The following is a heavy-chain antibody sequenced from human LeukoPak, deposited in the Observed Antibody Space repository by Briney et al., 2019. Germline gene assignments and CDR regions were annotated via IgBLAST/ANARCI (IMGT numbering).Heavy chain of an antibody. J-gene: IGHJ4*02. CDR3: ARGTTDDY. D-gene: IGHD1-1*01. CDR1: GGTFSSYA. V-gene: IGHV1-69*01. CDR2: IIPIFGTA. Sequence: GASVKASCKASGGTFSSYAISWVRQAPGQGLEWMGGIIPIFGTANYAQKFQGRVTMTGDPSTRTVYMELSSLTSDDTAVYYCARGTTDDYWGQGTPVTVSS.